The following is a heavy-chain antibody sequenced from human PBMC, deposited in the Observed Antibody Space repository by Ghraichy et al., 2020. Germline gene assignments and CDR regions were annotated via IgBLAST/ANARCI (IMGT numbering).Heavy chain of an antibody. D-gene: IGHD6-13*01. CDR1: GFTFSSYA. J-gene: IGHJ4*02. Sequence: GESLNISCAASGFTFSSYAMSWVRQAPGKGLEWVSVISGSGGSTYYADSVKGRFTISRDNSKNTLYLQMNSLRAEDTAVYYCAKDLSLPVAAAGWDYWGQGTLVTVSS. V-gene: IGHV3-23*01. CDR2: ISGSGGST. CDR3: AKDLSLPVAAAGWDY.